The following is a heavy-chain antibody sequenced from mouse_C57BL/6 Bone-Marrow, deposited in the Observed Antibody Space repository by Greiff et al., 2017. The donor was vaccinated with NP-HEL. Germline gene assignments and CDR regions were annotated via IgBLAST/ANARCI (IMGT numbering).Heavy chain of an antibody. CDR3: ARRPYYGSSYYWYFDV. CDR1: GFTFSSYG. D-gene: IGHD1-1*01. CDR2: ISSGGSYT. J-gene: IGHJ1*03. V-gene: IGHV5-6*02. Sequence: EVKLVESGGDLVKPGGSLKLSCAASGFTFSSYGMSWVRQTPDKRLEWVATISSGGSYTYYPDSVKGRFTISRDNAKNTLYLQMSSLKSEDTAMYYCARRPYYGSSYYWYFDVWGTGTTVTVSS.